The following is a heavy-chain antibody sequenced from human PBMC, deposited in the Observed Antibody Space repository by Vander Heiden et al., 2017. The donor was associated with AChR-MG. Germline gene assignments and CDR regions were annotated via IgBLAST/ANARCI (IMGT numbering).Heavy chain of an antibody. D-gene: IGHD4-17*01. V-gene: IGHV3-30-3*01. Sequence: QVQLVESGGGGVQPGRSLRLSCAASGFTFSSYAMHWVRQAPGKGLEWVAVISYDGSNKYYADSVKGRFTISRDNSKNTLYLQMNSLRAEDTAVYYCASGDYGDLEGYWGQGTLVTVSS. CDR1: GFTFSSYA. J-gene: IGHJ4*02. CDR2: ISYDGSNK. CDR3: ASGDYGDLEGY.